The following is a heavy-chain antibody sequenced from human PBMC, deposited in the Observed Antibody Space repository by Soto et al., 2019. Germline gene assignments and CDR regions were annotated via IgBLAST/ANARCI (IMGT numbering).Heavy chain of an antibody. Sequence: QVQLLQSGAGVRKPGSSVKVYCKASGGTHNKYAFTWVRQARGQGLEWVGGSIPVFATVVYAQRLEGRVTLSADKSTSTAYMELPNLSCHDTGVYYCTMWLDAVRYQFYVLDVWGQGTGITVSS. CDR1: GGTHNKYA. CDR2: SIPVFATV. V-gene: IGHV1-69*06. D-gene: IGHD5-18*01. J-gene: IGHJ6*02. CDR3: TMWLDAVRYQFYVLDV.